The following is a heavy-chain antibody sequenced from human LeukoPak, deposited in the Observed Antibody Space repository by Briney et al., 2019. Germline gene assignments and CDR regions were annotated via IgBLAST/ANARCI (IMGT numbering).Heavy chain of an antibody. CDR3: TRQQLDQYYYFYYMDV. Sequence: GGSLRLSCAASELTFSGSAMQWVRQASGKGLEWVGRIRSKANSNPTAYAASVKGRFTISRDDSKNTAYLQMNSLKTEDTAVYYCTRQQLDQYYYFYYMDVWGKGTTVTVSS. CDR2: IRSKANSNPT. J-gene: IGHJ6*03. CDR1: ELTFSGSA. D-gene: IGHD6-13*01. V-gene: IGHV3-73*01.